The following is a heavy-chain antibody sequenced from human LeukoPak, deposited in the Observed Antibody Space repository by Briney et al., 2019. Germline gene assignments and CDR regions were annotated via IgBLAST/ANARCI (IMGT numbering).Heavy chain of an antibody. CDR3: AKVEMSTSPGGIDY. CDR1: GFIFSNFG. V-gene: IGHV3-30*02. Sequence: PGGSLRLSCAASGFIFSNFGMHWVRQAPAKGLEWVTFIRYDGTNKYYADSVKGRFTISRDNSKNTLYLQMNSLRLEDTAVYYCAKVEMSTSPGGIDYWGQGTLVTVSS. D-gene: IGHD5-24*01. J-gene: IGHJ4*02. CDR2: IRYDGTNK.